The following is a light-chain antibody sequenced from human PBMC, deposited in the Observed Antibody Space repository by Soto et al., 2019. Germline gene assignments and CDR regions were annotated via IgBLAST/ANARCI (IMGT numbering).Light chain of an antibody. CDR1: VSIRTY. CDR3: QQTYVTPWT. Sequence: DIQMTQSASSLSASVGDRVTIPCRASVSIRTYLNWYQQKPGERPSLLIYAASNLQSGVPSRFSGSGSGTDFTLIINSLQPEDSATYYCQQTYVTPWTLAQGTKVDIK. J-gene: IGKJ1*01. CDR2: AAS. V-gene: IGKV1-39*01.